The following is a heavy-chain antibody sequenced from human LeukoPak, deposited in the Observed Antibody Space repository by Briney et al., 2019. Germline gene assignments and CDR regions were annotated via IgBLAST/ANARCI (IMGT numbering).Heavy chain of an antibody. Sequence: PGESLRLSCAASGLSISNDWMSWVRQAPGKGLEWVARVKSKSAGETTDYAAPVKGRFTISRDDSKNTLYLQMNSLKTEDTAVYYCTLIQGWGSGSYYRDFWGQGTLVTVSS. J-gene: IGHJ4*02. V-gene: IGHV3-15*01. CDR1: GLSISNDW. CDR3: TLIQGWGSGSYYRDF. D-gene: IGHD3-10*01. CDR2: VKSKSAGETT.